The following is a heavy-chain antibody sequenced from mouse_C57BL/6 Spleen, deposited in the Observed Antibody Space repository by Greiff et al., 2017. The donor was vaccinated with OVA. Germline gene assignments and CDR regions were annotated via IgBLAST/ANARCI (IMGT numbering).Heavy chain of an antibody. Sequence: QVQLQQSGPELVKPGASVKISCKASGYAFSSSWMNWVKQRPGKGLEWIGRIYPGDGDTNYNGKFKGKATLTADKSSSTAYMQLSSLTSEESAVYFCARAIYYDNYFDYWGQGTTLTVSS. CDR2: IYPGDGDT. CDR3: ARAIYYDNYFDY. D-gene: IGHD2-4*01. V-gene: IGHV1-82*01. J-gene: IGHJ2*01. CDR1: GYAFSSSW.